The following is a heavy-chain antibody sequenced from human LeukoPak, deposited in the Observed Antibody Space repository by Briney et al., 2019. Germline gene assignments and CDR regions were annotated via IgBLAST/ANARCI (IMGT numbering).Heavy chain of an antibody. CDR2: ISAYNGNT. D-gene: IGHD5-24*01. CDR1: GYTFTSYG. V-gene: IGHV1-18*01. Sequence: ASVKVSCKASGYTFTSYGISGVRQPPGQGLEWMGWISAYNGNTNYAQKLQGRVTMTTDTSTSTAYMELRSLRSDDTAVYYCAREGVATNRRYYSCGMDVWGQGTTVSVSS. J-gene: IGHJ6*02. CDR3: AREGVATNRRYYSCGMDV.